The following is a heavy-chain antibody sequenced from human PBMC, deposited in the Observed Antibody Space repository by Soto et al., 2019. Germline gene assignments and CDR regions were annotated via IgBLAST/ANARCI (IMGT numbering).Heavy chain of an antibody. Sequence: ASVKVSCKTSGNTLTSFYIHWVRQAPGQGLEWVGRLSPTTGGTNYAQHFQGRVTVTWDMSTFTAYMELSSLIYEDTAVYYCARPPGYVTDWYYFDTWGQGTQVTVS. V-gene: IGHV1-2*02. CDR3: ARPPGYVTDWYYFDT. CDR2: LSPTTGGT. J-gene: IGHJ4*02. D-gene: IGHD3-9*01. CDR1: GNTLTSFY.